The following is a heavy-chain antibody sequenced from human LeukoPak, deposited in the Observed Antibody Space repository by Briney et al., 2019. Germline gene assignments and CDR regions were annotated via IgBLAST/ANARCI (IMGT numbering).Heavy chain of an antibody. CDR2: FDPEDGET. Sequence: ASVKVSCKASGYTFTGYYMHWVRQAPGQGLEWMGGFDPEDGETIYAQKFQGRVTMTEDTSTDTAYMELSSLRSEDTAVYYCATGGTSMDVWGKGTTVTVSS. CDR1: GYTFTGYY. V-gene: IGHV1-24*01. J-gene: IGHJ6*03. CDR3: ATGGTSMDV. D-gene: IGHD1-14*01.